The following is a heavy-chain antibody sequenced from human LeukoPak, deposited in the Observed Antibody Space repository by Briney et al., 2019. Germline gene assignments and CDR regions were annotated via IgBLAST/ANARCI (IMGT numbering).Heavy chain of an antibody. Sequence: SVKVSCKASGGTFSSYAISWVRQAPGQGLEWMGRIIPILGIANYAQKLQGRVTITADKSTSTAYMELSSLRSEDTAVYYCARDYRGGNFYYYYGMDVWGQGTTVTVSS. CDR3: ARDYRGGNFYYYYGMDV. V-gene: IGHV1-69*04. J-gene: IGHJ6*02. CDR2: IIPILGIA. CDR1: GGTFSSYA. D-gene: IGHD3-10*01.